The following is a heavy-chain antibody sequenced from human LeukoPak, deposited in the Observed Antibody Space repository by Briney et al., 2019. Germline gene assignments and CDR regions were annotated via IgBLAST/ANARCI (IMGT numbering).Heavy chain of an antibody. CDR1: GFTFSSYA. CDR2: FICSGGST. Sequence: GGSLRLSCAASGFTFSSYAMRWVRQARGRGLGWVSAFICSGGSTYYAHSVKARFTISRDNSNKTLYLQMNSLRAEDTAVYYCAKDSEEPQKRYYYYYMAVWGKGTTVTVSS. D-gene: IGHD1-26*01. V-gene: IGHV3-23*01. CDR3: AKDSEEPQKRYYYYYMAV. J-gene: IGHJ6*03.